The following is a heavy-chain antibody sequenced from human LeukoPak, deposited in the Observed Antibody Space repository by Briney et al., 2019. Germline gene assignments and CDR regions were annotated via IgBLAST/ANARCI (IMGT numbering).Heavy chain of an antibody. D-gene: IGHD5-12*01. V-gene: IGHV3-30*18. CDR2: ISYDGSKT. CDR3: AKGKPNSDYDSVGITMEDFDH. J-gene: IGHJ4*02. CDR1: GLTFSHYG. Sequence: GGSLRLSCTVSGLTFSHYGIHWVRQAPGKGLEWVAVISYDGSKTYYADSVRARFIVSRDNSKDTLFLQMNSLRPEDTAMYYCAKGKPNSDYDSVGITMEDFDHWGRGTLVTVFS.